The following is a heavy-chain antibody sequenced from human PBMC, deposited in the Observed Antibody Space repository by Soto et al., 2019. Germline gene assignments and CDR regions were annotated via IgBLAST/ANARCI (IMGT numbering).Heavy chain of an antibody. CDR1: GFTFISYE. D-gene: IGHD3-10*02. V-gene: IGHV3-48*03. CDR2: ISRSDGTI. J-gene: IGHJ3*02. Sequence: PWGSLRLSCAASGFTFISYEIFFSRQAPGKGLQWVSYISRSDGTIYYAESVKGRFTISRDIAKNALYLEMNSLRAEDKAVYYCAREREYVIDIWGQGTMVTVSS. CDR3: AREREYVIDI.